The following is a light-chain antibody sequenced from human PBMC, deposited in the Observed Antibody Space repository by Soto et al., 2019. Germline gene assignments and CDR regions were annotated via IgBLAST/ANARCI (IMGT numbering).Light chain of an antibody. CDR1: QSVYSSY. J-gene: IGKJ1*01. CDR3: HQYGSSPWT. Sequence: DIMLTQSSVTRSWPPVERSTLSCMARQSVYSSYLAWYQQRPGQAPRLLFYDASIRATGIPDRFSGSGSGTDFSLTISRLEPEDFAVYYCHQYGSSPWTFGQGTKVDIK. CDR2: DAS. V-gene: IGKV3-20*01.